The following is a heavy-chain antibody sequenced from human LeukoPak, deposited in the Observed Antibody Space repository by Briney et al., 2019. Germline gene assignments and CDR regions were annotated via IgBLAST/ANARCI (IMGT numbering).Heavy chain of an antibody. Sequence: ASVKVSCKASGNTFSNYGFSWVRQAPGQGLEWMGWINANSGNTDYAQNFQGRVTLTTDTSTNGAYMELRSLTSDDTAVYYCARDVGVTRFDPWGQGTLVTVSS. CDR2: INANSGNT. J-gene: IGHJ5*02. CDR3: ARDVGVTRFDP. CDR1: GNTFSNYG. D-gene: IGHD3-22*01. V-gene: IGHV1-18*01.